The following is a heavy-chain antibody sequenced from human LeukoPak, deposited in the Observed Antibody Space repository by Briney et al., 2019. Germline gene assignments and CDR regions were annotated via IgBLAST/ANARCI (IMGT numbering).Heavy chain of an antibody. CDR1: GFTFSSYW. Sequence: GGSLRLSCAASGFTFSSYWMSWVRQAPGEGLEWVANIKQDGTEKYYIDSVRGRFSISRDNAKNSLYLQMNARRAEDTAVYYCARDVRPDYWGQGTLVTVST. CDR2: IKQDGTEK. CDR3: ARDVRPDY. V-gene: IGHV3-7*04. J-gene: IGHJ4*02. D-gene: IGHD6-6*01.